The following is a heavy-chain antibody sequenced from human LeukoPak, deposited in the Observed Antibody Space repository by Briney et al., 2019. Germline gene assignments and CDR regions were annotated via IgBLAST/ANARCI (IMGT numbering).Heavy chain of an antibody. Sequence: PGGSLRLSCAASGFTFSSYGMHWVRQAPGKGLEWVAVISYDGSNKYYADSVKGRFTISRDNAKNSLYLQMNSLRAEDTAVYYCARDVYSSLDYWGQGTLVTVSS. CDR3: ARDVYSSLDY. J-gene: IGHJ4*02. CDR2: ISYDGSNK. CDR1: GFTFSSYG. D-gene: IGHD6-13*01. V-gene: IGHV3-30*03.